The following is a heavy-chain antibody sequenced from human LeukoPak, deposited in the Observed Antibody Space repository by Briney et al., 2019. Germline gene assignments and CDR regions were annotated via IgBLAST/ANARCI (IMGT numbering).Heavy chain of an antibody. CDR3: ARDFGSLEDYFDY. J-gene: IGHJ4*02. D-gene: IGHD3-10*01. Sequence: PGGSLGLSCAASGFTFSSYWMSWVRQAPGKGLEWVASIKEDGSDKYYVDSVKGRFTISRDNAKNSLYLQMKSLRADDTAVYYCARDFGSLEDYFDYWGQGTLVTVSS. V-gene: IGHV3-7*01. CDR1: GFTFSSYW. CDR2: IKEDGSDK.